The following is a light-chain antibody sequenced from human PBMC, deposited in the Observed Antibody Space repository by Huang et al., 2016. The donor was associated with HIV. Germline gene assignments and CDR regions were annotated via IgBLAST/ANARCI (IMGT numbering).Light chain of an antibody. V-gene: IGKV1-27*01. J-gene: IGKJ1*01. Sequence: IQMTQSPPSLSASLGDSVTLTCRTSQDISNFLAWYQQKPVGLPKILLYPASTLQSGAPARFSGNGYGVDFTLTITNLKPDDVATYYCQNYDSAPRTFGQGTKVEVK. CDR1: QDISNF. CDR2: PAS. CDR3: QNYDSAPRT.